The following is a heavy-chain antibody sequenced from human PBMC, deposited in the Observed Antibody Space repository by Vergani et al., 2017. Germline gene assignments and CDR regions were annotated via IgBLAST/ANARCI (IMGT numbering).Heavy chain of an antibody. CDR3: ARGGWYGSGWYYFDF. D-gene: IGHD6-19*01. CDR1: GFSFRTFS. J-gene: IGHJ4*02. Sequence: DVDLVESGGGFVQPGGSRRLSCAASGFSFRTFSMFWVRQPPGKGLAWVSKISPDGRTTEYADSVRGRFTISRDNANSMLYLQMNSLRDDDTAVYYCARGGWYGSGWYYFDFWGQGTLVTVSS. V-gene: IGHV3-74*03. CDR2: ISPDGRTT.